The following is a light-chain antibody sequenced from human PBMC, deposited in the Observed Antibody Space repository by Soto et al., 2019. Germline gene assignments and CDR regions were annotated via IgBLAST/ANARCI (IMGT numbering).Light chain of an antibody. CDR1: NIGSKN. CDR3: QVWDSYGDRQV. CDR2: DDY. Sequence: SYELTQTPSVSVAPGQTARITCGGNNIGSKNVHWYQQKPGQAPVLVVYDDYGRPSGIPERFSGSNSGNTATLTISRVEAGDEADYYCQVWDSYGDRQVFGGGTKLTVL. J-gene: IGLJ3*02. V-gene: IGLV3-21*02.